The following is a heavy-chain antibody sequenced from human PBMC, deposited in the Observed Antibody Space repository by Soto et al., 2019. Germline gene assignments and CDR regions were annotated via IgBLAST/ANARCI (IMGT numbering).Heavy chain of an antibody. CDR2: IIPIFGTA. Sequence: SGYTFSSYAISWVRQAPGQGLEWMGGIIPIFGTANYAQKFQGRVTITADESTSTAYMELSSLRSEDTAVYYCARSKVAYYYDSSGYYPASGGMDVWGQGTTVTVSS. CDR3: ARSKVAYYYDSSGYYPASGGMDV. V-gene: IGHV1-69*01. CDR1: GYTFSSYA. D-gene: IGHD3-22*01. J-gene: IGHJ6*02.